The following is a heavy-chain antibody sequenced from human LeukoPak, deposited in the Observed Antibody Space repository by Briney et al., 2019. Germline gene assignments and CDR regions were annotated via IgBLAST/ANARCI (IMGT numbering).Heavy chain of an antibody. V-gene: IGHV4-59*01. CDR3: ARGRVSSSTWYSTYFYYFYMDV. CDR1: DDSITMYY. D-gene: IGHD4-11*01. J-gene: IGHJ6*03. Sequence: PSETLSLTCSVSDDSITMYYWTWIRQPPGKGLEWIGYVDHTGSTNFNPSLNGRVSISRDTSKNLFSLRLRSVTAADTAVYFCARGRVSSSTWYSTYFYYFYMDVWGKGTTVTVSS. CDR2: VDHTGST.